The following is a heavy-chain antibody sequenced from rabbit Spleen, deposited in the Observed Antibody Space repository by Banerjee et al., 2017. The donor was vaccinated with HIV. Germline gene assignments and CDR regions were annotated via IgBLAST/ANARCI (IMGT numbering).Heavy chain of an antibody. J-gene: IGHJ6*01. CDR2: IVNGNGNT. CDR3: ARDSGSSFSSYGMDL. D-gene: IGHD8-1*01. Sequence: QEHLVESGGGLVQPEGSLTLTCKASGFDFGSFGMCWVRQAPGKGPEWIACIVNGNGNTYYASWVNGRFTISKTSSTTVTLQMTSLTAADTATYFCARDSGSSFSSYGMDLWGPGTLVTVS. CDR1: GFDFGSFG. V-gene: IGHV1S47*01.